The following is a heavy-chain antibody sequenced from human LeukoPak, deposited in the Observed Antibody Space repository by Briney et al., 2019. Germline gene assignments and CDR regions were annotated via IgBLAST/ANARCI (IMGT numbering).Heavy chain of an antibody. J-gene: IGHJ4*02. CDR2: IIPIFGTA. D-gene: IGHD3-22*01. CDR1: GGTFSSYA. V-gene: IGHV1-69*13. Sequence: PSASVKVSCKASGGTFSSYAISWVRQAPGQGLKWMGGIIPIFGTANYAQKFQGRVTITADESTSTTYMELSSLRSEDTAVYYCARDLHSSGPDYWGQGTLVTVSS. CDR3: ARDLHSSGPDY.